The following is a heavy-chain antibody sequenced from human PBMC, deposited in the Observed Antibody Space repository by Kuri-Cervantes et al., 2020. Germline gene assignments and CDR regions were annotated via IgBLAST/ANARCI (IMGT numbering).Heavy chain of an antibody. CDR2: ISYDGSNK. Sequence: GESLKISCAASGFTFSSYAMHWVRQAPGKGLEWVAVISYDGSNKYYADSVKGRFTISRDNSKNTLYLQMNSLRAEDTAVYYCAKDLLAVTSSSHLDYWGQGTLVTVSS. J-gene: IGHJ4*02. V-gene: IGHV3-30-3*01. CDR3: AKDLLAVTSSSHLDY. D-gene: IGHD6-13*01. CDR1: GFTFSSYA.